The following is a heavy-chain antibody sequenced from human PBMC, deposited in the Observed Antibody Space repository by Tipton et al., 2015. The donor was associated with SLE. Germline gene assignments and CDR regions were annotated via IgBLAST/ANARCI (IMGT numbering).Heavy chain of an antibody. Sequence: QSGPEVKKPGSSVKVSCKASGGTFSSYAISWVRQAPGQGLEWMGGIIPIFGTANYAQKFQGRVTITADESTSTAYMELSRLRSDDTAVYYCASRRSSGFDYWGQGTLVTVSS. CDR3: ASRRSSGFDY. J-gene: IGHJ4*02. CDR1: GGTFSSYA. CDR2: IIPIFGTA. D-gene: IGHD6-6*01. V-gene: IGHV1-69*01.